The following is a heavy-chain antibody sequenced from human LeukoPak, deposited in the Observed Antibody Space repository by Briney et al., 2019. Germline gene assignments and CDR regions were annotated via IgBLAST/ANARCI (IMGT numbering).Heavy chain of an antibody. V-gene: IGHV3-23*01. CDR3: GKEGGA. J-gene: IGHJ5*02. D-gene: IGHD3-16*01. CDR2: IGGRGGST. Sequence: GGSLRLSCAASGFRFSDFTMTWVRQPPGKGPEWVSVIGGRGGSTYYADSLGGRFTISRDNSKDMVYLQMNSLKVEDTATYYCGKEGGAWGQGTKVTVSS. CDR1: GFRFSDFT.